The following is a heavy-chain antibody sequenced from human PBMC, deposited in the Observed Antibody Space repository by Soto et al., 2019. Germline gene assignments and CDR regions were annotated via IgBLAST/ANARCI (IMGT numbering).Heavy chain of an antibody. Sequence: QVQLVESGGGVVQPGRSLRLSCAASGFTFSSYAMHWVRQAPGKGLEWVAVISYDGSNKYYADSVKGRFTISRDNSKNTLYLQMNSLRAEDTAVYYCASARAHRRFLDWFDYYYYGMDVWGQGTTVTVSS. J-gene: IGHJ6*02. CDR1: GFTFSSYA. V-gene: IGHV3-30-3*01. CDR2: ISYDGSNK. D-gene: IGHD3-3*01. CDR3: ASARAHRRFLDWFDYYYYGMDV.